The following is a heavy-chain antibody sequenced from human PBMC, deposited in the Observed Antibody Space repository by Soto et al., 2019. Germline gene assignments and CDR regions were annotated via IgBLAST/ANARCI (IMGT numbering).Heavy chain of an antibody. V-gene: IGHV4-38-2*01. D-gene: IGHD3-16*02. CDR2: IYHSGST. CDR3: AISRVVWESYRPYYFEY. Sequence: SAPLAHSCAGYGDSLSRGYYLGWIRPPPGKGLEWIGSIYHSGSTYYNPSLKSRVTISVDTSKNQFSLKLSSVTAADTAVYYCAISRVVWESYRPYYFEYWGQGNRGTGSS. J-gene: IGHJ4*01. CDR1: GDSLSRGYY.